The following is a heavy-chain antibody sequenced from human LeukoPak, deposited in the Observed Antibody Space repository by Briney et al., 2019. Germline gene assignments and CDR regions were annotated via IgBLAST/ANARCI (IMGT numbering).Heavy chain of an antibody. J-gene: IGHJ6*02. CDR2: IRYDGSNK. CDR1: GFTFSSYG. CDR3: AKDGYCSGGSCYSWNYYYYGMDV. V-gene: IGHV3-30*02. D-gene: IGHD2-15*01. Sequence: GGSLRLSCAASGFTFSSYGMHWVRQAPGKGLEWVAFIRYDGSNKYYADSVKGRFTISRDNSKNTLYLQMNSLRAEDRAVYYCAKDGYCSGGSCYSWNYYYYGMDVWGQGTTVTVSS.